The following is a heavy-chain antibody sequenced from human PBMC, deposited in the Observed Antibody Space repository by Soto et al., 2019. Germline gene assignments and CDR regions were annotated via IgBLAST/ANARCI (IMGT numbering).Heavy chain of an antibody. J-gene: IGHJ3*02. Sequence: QVQLVQSGAEVKKPGASVRVSCKASGYTFTSYYMHWVRQAPGQGLEWMGIINPSGGSTSYAQKFQGRVTMTRDTSTSTVYMELSSLRSEDTAVYYCARDSNYYDSSGYSGSYDAFDIWGQGTMVTVSS. CDR3: ARDSNYYDSSGYSGSYDAFDI. CDR2: INPSGGST. V-gene: IGHV1-46*01. D-gene: IGHD3-22*01. CDR1: GYTFTSYY.